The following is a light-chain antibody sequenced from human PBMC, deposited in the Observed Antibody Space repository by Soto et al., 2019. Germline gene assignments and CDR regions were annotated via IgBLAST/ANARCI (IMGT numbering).Light chain of an antibody. Sequence: DIQMTQSPSTLSASVGDRVTITCRASQSISSWLAWYQQKPGKVPKLLIYDASSLESGVPSRFSGSGSGTEFTLTISSLQPDYFATYYCQQYNSYPWTFGQGTKVDIK. CDR1: QSISSW. J-gene: IGKJ1*01. CDR3: QQYNSYPWT. V-gene: IGKV1-5*01. CDR2: DAS.